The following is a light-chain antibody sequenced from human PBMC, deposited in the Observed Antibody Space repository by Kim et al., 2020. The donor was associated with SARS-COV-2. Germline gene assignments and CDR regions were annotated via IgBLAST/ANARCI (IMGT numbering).Light chain of an antibody. Sequence: SRSPGERATISCRASQSISSNLAWYQQKPGQAPRVLIYGASARATGIPARFSGSGSGTEFTLTISNLQSEDFAVYYCQQYAYWWAFGQGTRLEIK. CDR1: QSISSN. V-gene: IGKV3-15*01. CDR2: GAS. CDR3: QQYAYWWA. J-gene: IGKJ5*01.